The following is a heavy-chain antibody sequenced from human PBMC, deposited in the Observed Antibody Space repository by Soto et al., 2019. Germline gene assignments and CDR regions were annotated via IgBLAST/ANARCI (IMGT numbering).Heavy chain of an antibody. V-gene: IGHV1-18*04. Sequence: SSVKVSCKASGYTFTNHGINWVRQAPGQGLEWMGWISVDNGNTNYAQEFQGRVTLTTDTSTRTAYMELRSLTSDDTAMYYCARDIIETTVAFDICGQGTLVTVSS. CDR1: GYTFTNHG. J-gene: IGHJ3*02. CDR3: ARDIIETTVAFDI. D-gene: IGHD1-7*01. CDR2: ISVDNGNT.